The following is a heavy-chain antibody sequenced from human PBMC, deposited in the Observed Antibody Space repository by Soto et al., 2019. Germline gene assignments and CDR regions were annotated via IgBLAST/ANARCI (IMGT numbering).Heavy chain of an antibody. D-gene: IGHD2-21*01. J-gene: IGHJ3*02. V-gene: IGHV3-23*01. CDR1: GFTFSSYA. CDR3: ASHSHIVVVANATPDAFDI. Sequence: ESGGGLVQPGGSLRLSCAASGFTFSSYAMSWVRQAPGKGLEWVSGISGSGDSTYYAGSVRGRFTISRDNSKNTLYLQMNSLRAEDTAVYFCASHSHIVVVANATPDAFDIWGQGTMVTVSS. CDR2: ISGSGDST.